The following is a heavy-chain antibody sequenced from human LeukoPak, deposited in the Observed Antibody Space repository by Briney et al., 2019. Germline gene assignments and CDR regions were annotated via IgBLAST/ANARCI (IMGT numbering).Heavy chain of an antibody. D-gene: IGHD4-23*01. CDR3: ARITVGNAFDI. Sequence: GGSLRLSCEGIGFTFSRYWIYWVRQVPGKGLVWVSRIDNDGTTTTYADSVKGRFTISRDNAKNTLYLQMNSLRVEDTALYFCARITVGNAFDIWGQGTLVTVSS. J-gene: IGHJ3*02. V-gene: IGHV3-74*03. CDR2: IDNDGTTT. CDR1: GFTFSRYW.